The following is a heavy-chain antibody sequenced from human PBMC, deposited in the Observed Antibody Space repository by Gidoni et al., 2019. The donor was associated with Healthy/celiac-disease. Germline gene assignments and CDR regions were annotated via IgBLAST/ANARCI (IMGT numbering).Heavy chain of an antibody. J-gene: IGHJ6*02. CDR1: GFTFRSYA. Sequence: EVQLLESGGGLVQPGGSLRLSCSASGFTFRSYAMSWVRQAPGKGLEWVSAISGSGGSTYYADSVKGRFTISRDNSKNTLYLQMNSLRAEDTAVYYCAKGVPESTYYYYYYGMDVWGQGTTVTVSS. V-gene: IGHV3-23*01. CDR2: ISGSGGST. CDR3: AKGVPESTYYYYYYGMDV. D-gene: IGHD3-16*01.